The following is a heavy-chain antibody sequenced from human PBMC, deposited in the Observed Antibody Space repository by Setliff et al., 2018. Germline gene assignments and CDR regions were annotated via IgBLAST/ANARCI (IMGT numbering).Heavy chain of an antibody. CDR2: IIPVLGMT. D-gene: IGHD4-17*01. CDR3: ARGPSPTVTPSRLIYFYHMDV. J-gene: IGHJ6*03. V-gene: IGHV1-69*10. Sequence: SVKVSCKASGDPFNAYGVSWVRQAPGQGLEWVGAIIPVLGMTDYAQKFQGRLTITADQSTTTVYMELSSLRFDDTALYYCARGPSPTVTPSRLIYFYHMDVWGTGTTVTVSS. CDR1: GDPFNAYG.